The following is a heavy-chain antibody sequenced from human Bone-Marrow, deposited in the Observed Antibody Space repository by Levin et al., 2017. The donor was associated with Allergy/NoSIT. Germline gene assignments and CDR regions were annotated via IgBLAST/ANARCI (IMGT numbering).Heavy chain of an antibody. Sequence: SVKVSCKASGGTFSSYAISWVRQAPGQGLEWMGGIIPIFGTANYAQKFQGRVTITADESTSTAYMELSSLRSEDTAVYYCARTGLLLRREYYYDSSGYYAFDIWGQGTMVTVSS. V-gene: IGHV1-69*13. CDR2: IIPIFGTA. CDR3: ARTGLLLRREYYYDSSGYYAFDI. D-gene: IGHD3-22*01. J-gene: IGHJ3*02. CDR1: GGTFSSYA.